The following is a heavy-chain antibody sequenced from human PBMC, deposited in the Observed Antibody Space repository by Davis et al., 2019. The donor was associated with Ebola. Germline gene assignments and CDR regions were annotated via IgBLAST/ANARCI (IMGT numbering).Heavy chain of an antibody. Sequence: AASVKVSCKASGYTFNSYYMHWVRQAPGQGLEWMGWINPNSGGTNYAQKFQGRVTMTRDTSISTAYMELSRLTSDDTAVYYCARVSDTVTTFDYWGQGTLVTVSS. D-gene: IGHD4-17*01. CDR3: ARVSDTVTTFDY. CDR2: INPNSGGT. CDR1: GYTFNSYY. J-gene: IGHJ4*02. V-gene: IGHV1-2*02.